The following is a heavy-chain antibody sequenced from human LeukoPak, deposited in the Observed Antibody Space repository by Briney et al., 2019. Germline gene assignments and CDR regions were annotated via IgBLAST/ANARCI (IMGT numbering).Heavy chain of an antibody. J-gene: IGHJ4*02. CDR1: GGSISTYY. CDR3: ARHRYSSAWSVVDY. V-gene: IGHV4-59*08. Sequence: SETLSLTCTVSGGSISTYYWSWVRQPPGKGLEWIGNIYYSGSTNYNPSLKSRVTISVDTSKNQFSLKLTAVTAADTAVYYCARHRYSSAWSVVDYWGQGTLVTVSS. D-gene: IGHD6-19*01. CDR2: IYYSGST.